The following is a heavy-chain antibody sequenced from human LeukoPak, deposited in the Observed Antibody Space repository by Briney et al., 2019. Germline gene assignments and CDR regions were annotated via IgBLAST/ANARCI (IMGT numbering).Heavy chain of an antibody. CDR2: IHSDRTT. J-gene: IGHJ3*02. V-gene: IGHV3-53*01. CDR3: ARPATGNGLDAFDI. Sequence: GGSLRLSCAASGFTFSNYGMNWVRLAPGKGLEWVSVIHSDRTTYYADSVKGRFTISRDNSKNTLYLQMNSLRAEDTAVYYCARPATGNGLDAFDIWGQGTMVTVSS. D-gene: IGHD3-10*01. CDR1: GFTFSNYG.